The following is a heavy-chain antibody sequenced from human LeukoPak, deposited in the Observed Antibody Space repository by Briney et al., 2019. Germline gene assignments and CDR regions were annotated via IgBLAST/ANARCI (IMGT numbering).Heavy chain of an antibody. Sequence: GESLKISRKGSGYSFTSYWIGWVRQMPGKGLEWMGIIYPGDSDTRYSPSFQGQVTISADKSISTAYLQWSSLKASDTAMYYCARHVAYYDFWSGGGYFDYWGQGTLVTVSS. V-gene: IGHV5-51*01. J-gene: IGHJ4*02. CDR1: GYSFTSYW. D-gene: IGHD3-3*01. CDR2: IYPGDSDT. CDR3: ARHVAYYDFWSGGGYFDY.